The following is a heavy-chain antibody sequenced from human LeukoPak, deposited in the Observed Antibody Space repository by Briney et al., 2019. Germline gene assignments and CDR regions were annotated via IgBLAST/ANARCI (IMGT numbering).Heavy chain of an antibody. D-gene: IGHD4-23*01. V-gene: IGHV4-4*07. CDR3: ARHGGTLDYFDS. CDR1: GGSISSSY. Sequence: SETLSLTCTVSGGSISSSYWSWIRQPAGKGLEWIGRFSISGTTNYNPSLRSRVSISVDKSKNHFSLRLTSLTAADTALYYCARHGGTLDYFDSWGPGSLVTVSS. CDR2: FSISGTT. J-gene: IGHJ4*02.